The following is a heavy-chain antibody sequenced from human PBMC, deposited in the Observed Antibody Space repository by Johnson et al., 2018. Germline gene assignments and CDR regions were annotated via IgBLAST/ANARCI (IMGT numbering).Heavy chain of an antibody. D-gene: IGHD3-16*01. CDR1: GFTFSSYS. Sequence: VQLVESGGGLVKPGGSLRLSCAASGFTFSSYSMNWVRQAPGKGLVWVSRINTDGSSTSYADSAKGRFTISRDNAKNTLFLQMNSLGADDTAVYYCARDGGDYDHNIYYMDVWGKGTTVTVSS. V-gene: IGHV3-74*02. J-gene: IGHJ6*03. CDR3: ARDGGDYDHNIYYMDV. CDR2: INTDGSST.